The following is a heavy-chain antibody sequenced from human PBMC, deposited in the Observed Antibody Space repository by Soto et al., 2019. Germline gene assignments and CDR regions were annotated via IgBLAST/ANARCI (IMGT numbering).Heavy chain of an antibody. Sequence: SETLSLTCTFSGGSISSYYWSWIRQPPGKGLEWIGYIYYSGSTNYNPSLKSRVTISVDTSKNQFSLKLSSVTAADTAVYYCARKLGYCSSTSCPPRWFDPWGQGTLVTVSS. V-gene: IGHV4-59*01. CDR2: IYYSGST. CDR3: ARKLGYCSSTSCPPRWFDP. CDR1: GGSISSYY. J-gene: IGHJ5*02. D-gene: IGHD2-2*01.